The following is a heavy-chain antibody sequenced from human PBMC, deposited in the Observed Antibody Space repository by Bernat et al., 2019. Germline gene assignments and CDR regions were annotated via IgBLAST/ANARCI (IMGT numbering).Heavy chain of an antibody. D-gene: IGHD3-10*01. CDR2: ISGDGGST. CDR1: GFTFDDYA. V-gene: IGHV3-43*02. CDR3: AKDLCITILRGLRSCYYGMDV. J-gene: IGHJ6*02. Sequence: EVQLVESGGGLVQPGGSLRLSCAASGFTFDDYAMHWVRQAPGKGLEWVSLISGDGGSTYYADSVKGRFTVSRDNSKNSLYLQMNSLRTEDTALYYCAKDLCITILRGLRSCYYGMDVWGQGTPVTVSS.